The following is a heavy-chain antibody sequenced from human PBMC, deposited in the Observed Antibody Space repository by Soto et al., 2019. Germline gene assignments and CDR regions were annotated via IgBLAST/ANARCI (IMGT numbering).Heavy chain of an antibody. CDR3: ARDSYSSGYLCSPRD. V-gene: IGHV3-30-3*01. Sequence: QVQLVESGGGVIQPGRSLRISCAASGFTVSTSAMHWVRQAPGKGLEWTTVISYDGSKSHYADSVKGRFTISRDNSKHTLYLQKNSLRADDPALYYCARDSYSSGYLCSPRDCGQGVQVTVSS. D-gene: IGHD5-18*01. J-gene: IGHJ4*02. CDR1: GFTVSTSA. CDR2: ISYDGSKS.